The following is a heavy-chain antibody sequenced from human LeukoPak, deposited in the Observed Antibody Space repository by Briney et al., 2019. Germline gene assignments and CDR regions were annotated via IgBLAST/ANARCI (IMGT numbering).Heavy chain of an antibody. CDR3: TRRVGSYGYDY. CDR1: GFTFSGSA. Sequence: GGSLRLSCAASGFTFSGSAMHWVRQASGKGLEWVGRIRSKANSYATAYAASVKGRFTISRDDSKNTAYPQMNSLKTEDTAVYYCTRRVGSYGYDYWGQGTLVTVSS. D-gene: IGHD5-18*01. CDR2: IRSKANSYAT. J-gene: IGHJ4*02. V-gene: IGHV3-73*01.